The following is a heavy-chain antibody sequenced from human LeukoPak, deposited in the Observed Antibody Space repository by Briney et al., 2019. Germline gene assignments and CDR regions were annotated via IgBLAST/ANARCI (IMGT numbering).Heavy chain of an antibody. V-gene: IGHV3-7*01. J-gene: IGHJ4*02. CDR2: IKQDGSEE. D-gene: IGHD3-10*01. CDR3: ARESPLNKNYYGSGSYYKGPFDY. CDR1: RFTFSSYW. Sequence: QTGGSLRLSCAASRFTFSSYWMNWVRQAPGKGLEWVANIKQDGSEEFYVDSAKGRFTISRDNAKNSLYLQMNSLRAEDTAVYYCARESPLNKNYYGSGSYYKGPFDYWGQGTLVTVSS.